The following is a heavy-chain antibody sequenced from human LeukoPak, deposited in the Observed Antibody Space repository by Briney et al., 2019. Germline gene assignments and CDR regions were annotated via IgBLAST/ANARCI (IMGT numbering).Heavy chain of an antibody. V-gene: IGHV3-66*01. J-gene: IGHJ6*02. CDR2: IYSGGSI. CDR1: GFTVSNNY. D-gene: IGHD3-10*01. Sequence: GGSLRLSRAASGFTVSNNYMSWVRQPPGKGLEWVSVIYSGGSIYYADSVQGRFTISRDNSKNTLHLQMNSLRAEDTAVYYCTRVSVGRFGSRRYYYYYGMDVWGQGTTVTVSS. CDR3: TRVSVGRFGSRRYYYYYGMDV.